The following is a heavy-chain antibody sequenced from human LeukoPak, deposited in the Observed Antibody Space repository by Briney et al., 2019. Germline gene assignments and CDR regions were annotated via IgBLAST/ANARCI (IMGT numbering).Heavy chain of an antibody. CDR1: AYTFTGYY. J-gene: IGHJ3*02. Sequence: DSVKVSCKASAYTFTGYYMHWVRQAPGQGLEWMGWINPNSGGTKYAQKFQGRVTMTRDTSISTAYMELSRLRSDDTAVYYCARITYYYDSSGYYDAFDIWGQGTMVTVSS. V-gene: IGHV1-2*02. CDR2: INPNSGGT. D-gene: IGHD3-22*01. CDR3: ARITYYYDSSGYYDAFDI.